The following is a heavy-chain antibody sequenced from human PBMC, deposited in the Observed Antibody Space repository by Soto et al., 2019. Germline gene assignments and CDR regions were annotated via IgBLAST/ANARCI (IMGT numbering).Heavy chain of an antibody. CDR3: ARDRAQSKIFGVVIPRGNWFDP. D-gene: IGHD3-3*01. J-gene: IGHJ5*02. V-gene: IGHV6-1*01. CDR2: TYYRSKWYN. Sequence: SQTLSLTCAISGDSVSSNSAAWNWIRQSPSRGLEWLGRTYYRSKWYNDYAVSVKSRITINPDTSKNQFSLQLNSVTPEDTAVYYCARDRAQSKIFGVVIPRGNWFDPWCQGTLVTVS. CDR1: GDSVSSNSAA.